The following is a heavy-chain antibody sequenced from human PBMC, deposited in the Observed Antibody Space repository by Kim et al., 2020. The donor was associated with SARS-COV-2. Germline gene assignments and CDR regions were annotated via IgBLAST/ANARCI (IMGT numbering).Heavy chain of an antibody. D-gene: IGHD3-3*01. Sequence: SVKVSCKASGGTFSSYAISWVRQAPGQGLEWMGGIIPIFGTANYAQKFQGRVTITADESTSTAYMELSSLRSEDTAVYYCARPATDYDFWSGQTYYYYGMDVWGQGTTVTVSS. J-gene: IGHJ6*02. CDR1: GGTFSSYA. V-gene: IGHV1-69*13. CDR2: IIPIFGTA. CDR3: ARPATDYDFWSGQTYYYYGMDV.